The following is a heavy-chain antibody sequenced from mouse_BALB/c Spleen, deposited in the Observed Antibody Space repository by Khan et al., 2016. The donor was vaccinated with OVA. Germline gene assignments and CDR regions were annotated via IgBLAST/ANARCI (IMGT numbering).Heavy chain of an antibody. D-gene: IGHD1-1*01. CDR2: ISYSGKT. J-gene: IGHJ2*02. V-gene: IGHV3-2*02. Sequence: EVKLLEAGPGLVKPSQSLSFTCTASGYTITSDYVRNWIRQFPGNKLEWMGFISYSGKTKYNPSLKSRFSITRDTSKNPFFLQFNSVPTDDTSTYSCAIVYAGVFDYWGQGTSLTVSS. CDR1: GYTITSDYV. CDR3: AIVYAGVFDY.